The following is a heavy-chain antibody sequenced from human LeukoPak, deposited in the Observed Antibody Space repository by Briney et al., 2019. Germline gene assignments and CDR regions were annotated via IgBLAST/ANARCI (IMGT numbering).Heavy chain of an antibody. CDR3: ARWLYSSGWAIDY. D-gene: IGHD6-19*01. Sequence: GGSLRLSCVASGFTFSSSTINWVRQAPGKGLEWVANIRQDGSAQFYADSVKGRFTISRDNAKNSLYLQMNSLRDEDTAVYYCARWLYSSGWAIDYWGQGTLVTVSS. CDR1: GFTFSSST. CDR2: IRQDGSAQ. J-gene: IGHJ4*02. V-gene: IGHV3-7*01.